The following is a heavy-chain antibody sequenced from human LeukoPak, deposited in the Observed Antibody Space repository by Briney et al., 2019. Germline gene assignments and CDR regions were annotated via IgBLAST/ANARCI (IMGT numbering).Heavy chain of an antibody. J-gene: IGHJ4*02. Sequence: SETLSLTCTVPGGSISSYYWSWIRQPPGKGLEWIGYIYYSGSTNYNPSLKSRVTISVDTSKNQFSLKLSSVTAADTAVYYCAREFSSGCFDYWGQGTLVTVSS. CDR1: GGSISSYY. V-gene: IGHV4-59*01. D-gene: IGHD6-19*01. CDR3: AREFSSGCFDY. CDR2: IYYSGST.